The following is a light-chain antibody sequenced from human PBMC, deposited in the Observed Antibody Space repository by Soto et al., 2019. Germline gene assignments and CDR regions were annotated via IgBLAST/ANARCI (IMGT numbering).Light chain of an antibody. CDR1: QNVISN. V-gene: IGKV3-15*01. CDR3: QQYYEWPRGT. CDR2: SAS. Sequence: EIVMTQSPGTLSVSPGERATLSCRASQNVISNLAWYQQRPGQAPRLLIYSASTRATGIPARFSGSGTGTEFTLTICSLQSGDAAVYYCQQYYEWPRGTFGQGTKVEIK. J-gene: IGKJ1*01.